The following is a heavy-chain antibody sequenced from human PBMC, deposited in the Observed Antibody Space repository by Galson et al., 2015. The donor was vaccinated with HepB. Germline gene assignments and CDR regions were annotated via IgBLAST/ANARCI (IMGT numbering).Heavy chain of an antibody. J-gene: IGHJ2*01. CDR1: GGSISSYY. CDR3: ARKDTAMVNWYFDL. CDR2: IYYSGST. V-gene: IGHV4-59*01. D-gene: IGHD5-18*01. Sequence: ETLSLTCTVSGGSISSYYWSWIRQPPGKGLEWIGYIYYSGSTNYNPSLKSRVTISVDTSKNQFSLKLSSVTAADTAVYYCARKDTAMVNWYFDLWGRGTLVTVSS.